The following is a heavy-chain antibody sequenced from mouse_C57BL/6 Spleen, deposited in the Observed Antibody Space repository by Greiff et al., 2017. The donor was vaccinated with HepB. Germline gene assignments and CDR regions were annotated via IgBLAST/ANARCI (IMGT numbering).Heavy chain of an antibody. Sequence: EVQLQESGPGLVKPSQSLSLTCSVPGYSITSGYYWNWIRQFPGNNLEWMGYISYDGSNNYNPSLKNRISITRDTSKNQFFLKLNSVTTEDTATYYCARDYYGSSYGYFDVWGTGTTVTVSS. CDR3: ARDYYGSSYGYFDV. CDR2: ISYDGSN. V-gene: IGHV3-6*01. D-gene: IGHD1-1*01. J-gene: IGHJ1*03. CDR1: GYSITSGYY.